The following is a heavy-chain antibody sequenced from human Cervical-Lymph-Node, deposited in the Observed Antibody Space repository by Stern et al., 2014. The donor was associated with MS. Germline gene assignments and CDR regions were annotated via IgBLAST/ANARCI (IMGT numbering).Heavy chain of an antibody. Sequence: VQLVESGAEVKKPGESLKISCKGSGYSFTSNWIGWVRQMPGKGLEWMGIIYPGDSDTRYSPSLQGQVTISADKSVSTAYLQWSSLKASDTAMYYCARGRDGSLDVFDIWGQGTMVTVSS. CDR1: GYSFTSNW. CDR2: IYPGDSDT. CDR3: ARGRDGSLDVFDI. J-gene: IGHJ3*02. V-gene: IGHV5-51*03. D-gene: IGHD5-24*01.